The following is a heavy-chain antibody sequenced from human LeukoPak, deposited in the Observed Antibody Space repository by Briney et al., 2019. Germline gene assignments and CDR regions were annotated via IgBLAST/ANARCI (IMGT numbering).Heavy chain of an antibody. J-gene: IGHJ3*02. V-gene: IGHV3-49*03. CDR3: KTVTAPYAFDI. Sequence: GGSLRLSCTASGFTFGDYAMSWLRQAPGKGLEWVGFIRSKAYGGTTEYAASVKGRFTISRDDSKSIANLQMNSLKTEDTAVYYCKTVTAPYAFDIWGQGTMVTVSS. D-gene: IGHD4-17*01. CDR1: GFTFGDYA. CDR2: IRSKAYGGTT.